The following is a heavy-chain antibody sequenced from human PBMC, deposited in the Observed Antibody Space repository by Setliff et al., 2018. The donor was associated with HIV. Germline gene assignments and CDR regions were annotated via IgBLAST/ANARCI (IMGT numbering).Heavy chain of an antibody. CDR2: IYFTGSS. Sequence: PSETLSLTCTVSGGSISTYYWSWIRQPPGKGLEWIGFIYFTGSSDNNPSLKSRVTLSVDTSKHQFSLRLNSVTAADTAVYFCARAPRYYRGWYIPEYFDNWGEGTLVTVSS. V-gene: IGHV4-59*08. J-gene: IGHJ4*02. CDR3: ARAPRYYRGWYIPEYFDN. CDR1: GGSISTYY. D-gene: IGHD6-19*01.